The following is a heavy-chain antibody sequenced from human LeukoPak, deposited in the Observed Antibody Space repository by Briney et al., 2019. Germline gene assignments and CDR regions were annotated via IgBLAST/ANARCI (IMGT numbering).Heavy chain of an antibody. CDR1: GFTFKNYA. Sequence: PGGSLRLSCAASGFTFKNYAMSWVRQAPGKGLEWVSYISSSGSTIYYADSVKGRFTISRDNAKNSLYLQMNSLRAEDTAVYYCARGQHPKYYDFWSGYYTLDYWGQGTLVTVSS. D-gene: IGHD3-3*01. CDR3: ARGQHPKYYDFWSGYYTLDY. J-gene: IGHJ4*02. V-gene: IGHV3-11*01. CDR2: ISSSGSTI.